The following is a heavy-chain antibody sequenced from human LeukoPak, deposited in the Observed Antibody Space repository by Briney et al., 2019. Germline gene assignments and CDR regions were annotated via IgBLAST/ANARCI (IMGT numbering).Heavy chain of an antibody. J-gene: IGHJ6*03. CDR1: GYTFRIYA. D-gene: IGHD3-16*01. CDR2: IDTNTGNP. CDR3: ARDIPGEDDPQYYYYYMDV. Sequence: GASVKVSCKASGYTFRIYAINWVRQAPGQGLEWMGWIDTNTGNPTYAQGFTGRFVFSLDTSVTTVYLQISSLKAEDTAVYYCARDIPGEDDPQYYYYYMDVWGKGTTVTVSS. V-gene: IGHV7-4-1*02.